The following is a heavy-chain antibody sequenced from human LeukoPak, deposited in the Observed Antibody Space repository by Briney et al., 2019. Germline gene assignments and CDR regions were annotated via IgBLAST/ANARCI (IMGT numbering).Heavy chain of an antibody. D-gene: IGHD4-17*01. J-gene: IGHJ6*04. Sequence: SETLSLTCAVYGGSFSGYYWSWIRQPPGKGLEWIGEINHSGSTNYNPSLKSRVTISVDKSKNQFSLKRSSVTAADTAVYYCARVDGDSYGMDVWGKGTTSPSPQ. CDR3: ARVDGDSYGMDV. V-gene: IGHV4-34*01. CDR1: GGSFSGYY. CDR2: INHSGST.